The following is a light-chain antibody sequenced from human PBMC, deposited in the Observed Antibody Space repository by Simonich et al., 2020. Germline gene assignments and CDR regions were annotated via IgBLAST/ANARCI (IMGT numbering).Light chain of an antibody. CDR2: AAS. J-gene: IGKJ5*01. V-gene: IGKV1-NL1*01. CDR3: QQYYGTPIT. CDR1: QGISNS. Sequence: DIQMTQSPSSLSASVGDRGTITCRASQGISNSLAWYQQKPGKAPKLLLYAASRLESGVPSRFSGSGSGTDYTLTISSLQPEDFATYYCQQYYGTPITFGQGTRLEIK.